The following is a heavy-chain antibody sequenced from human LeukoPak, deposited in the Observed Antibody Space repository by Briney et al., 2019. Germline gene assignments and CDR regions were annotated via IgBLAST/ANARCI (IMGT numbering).Heavy chain of an antibody. Sequence: SETLSLTCTVSGGSISSSSYYWGWIRQPPGKGLEWIGSIYYSGSTYYNPSLKSRVTISVDTSKNQFSLKLSSVTAADTAVYYCARGPLDYVSNDALDIWGQGTMVTVSS. D-gene: IGHD3-10*02. CDR1: GGSISSSSYY. V-gene: IGHV4-39*07. CDR3: ARGPLDYVSNDALDI. CDR2: IYYSGST. J-gene: IGHJ3*02.